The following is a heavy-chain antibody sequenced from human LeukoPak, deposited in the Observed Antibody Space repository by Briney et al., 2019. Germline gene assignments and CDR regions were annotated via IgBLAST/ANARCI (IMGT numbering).Heavy chain of an antibody. CDR2: INPNSGGT. D-gene: IGHD3-22*01. CDR3: ARGYYYDSSGYFDLDY. Sequence: ASVKVSCKASGYTFTGKYMHWARQAPGQGLEWMGWINPNSGGTNYAQKFQGRVTMTRDTSISTAYMELSRLRSDDTAVYYCARGYYYDSSGYFDLDYWGQATLVTVSS. V-gene: IGHV1-2*02. CDR1: GYTFTGKY. J-gene: IGHJ4*02.